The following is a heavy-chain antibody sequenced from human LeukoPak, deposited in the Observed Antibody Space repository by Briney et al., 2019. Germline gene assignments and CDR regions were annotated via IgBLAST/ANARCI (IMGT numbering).Heavy chain of an antibody. J-gene: IGHJ4*02. D-gene: IGHD3-9*01. CDR3: ARVDILTGYRMRPLRY. Sequence: ASVKVSCKASGYTFTSYDINWVRQATGQGLEWMGWMNPNSGNTGHAQKFQGRVTMTRNTSISTAYMELSSLRSEDTAVYYCARVDILTGYRMRPLRYWGQGTLVTVSS. V-gene: IGHV1-8*01. CDR2: MNPNSGNT. CDR1: GYTFTSYD.